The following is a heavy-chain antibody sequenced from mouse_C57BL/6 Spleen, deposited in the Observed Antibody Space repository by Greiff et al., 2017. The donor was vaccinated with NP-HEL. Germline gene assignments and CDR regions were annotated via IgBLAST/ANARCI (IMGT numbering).Heavy chain of an antibody. CDR3: ARRESRDYAMDY. CDR2: IYPGDGDT. Sequence: QVQLQQSGPELVKPGASVKISCKASGYAFSSSWMNWVKQRPGKGLEWIGRIYPGDGDTNYNGKFKGKATLTADKSSSTAYMQLSSLTSEDSAVYFCARRESRDYAMDYWGQGTSVTVSS. D-gene: IGHD1-1*01. J-gene: IGHJ4*01. V-gene: IGHV1-82*01. CDR1: GYAFSSSW.